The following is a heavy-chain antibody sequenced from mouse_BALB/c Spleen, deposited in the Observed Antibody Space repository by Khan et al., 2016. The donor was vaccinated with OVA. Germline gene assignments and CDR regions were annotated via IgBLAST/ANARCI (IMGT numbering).Heavy chain of an antibody. CDR1: GYTFTDFT. CDR3: ARGGGGDGFLY. J-gene: IGHJ3*01. V-gene: IGHV1S137*01. CDR2: ISTYYGDA. Sequence: QVQLQQSGTELVRPGVSVKISCKGSGYTFTDFTMHWMKQSHAMSLEWIGVISTYYGDADYNQKFKGKATMTVDKSSNTAYMDLARLTSEDSAIYFCARGGGGDGFLYWGQGTLVTVSA. D-gene: IGHD2-3*01.